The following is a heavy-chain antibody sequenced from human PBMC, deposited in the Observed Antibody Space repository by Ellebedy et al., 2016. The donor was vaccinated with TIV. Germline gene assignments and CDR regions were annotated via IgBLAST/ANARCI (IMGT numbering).Heavy chain of an antibody. V-gene: IGHV1-46*01. CDR1: GYTFTSHH. CDR2: INPSDGST. CDR3: AREPNQGYCSGGSCSGDAFDI. J-gene: IGHJ3*02. Sequence: AASVKVSCKASGYTFTSHHMHWVRQAPGQGLEWMGIINPSDGSTSYAQKFQGRVTMTRDTSTSTVYMELSSLRSEDTAVYYCAREPNQGYCSGGSCSGDAFDIWGQGTMVTVSS. D-gene: IGHD2-15*01.